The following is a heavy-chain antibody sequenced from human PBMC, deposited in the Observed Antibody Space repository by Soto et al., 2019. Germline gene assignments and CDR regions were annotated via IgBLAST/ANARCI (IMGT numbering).Heavy chain of an antibody. D-gene: IGHD3-16*01. J-gene: IGHJ4*02. V-gene: IGHV1-2*02. CDR2: INPNSGGT. CDR1: GYSFTGYY. Sequence: GASVKVSCKASGYSFTGYYMHWVRQAPGQGLEWMGWINPNSGGTNYAQEFQGRVTMTRDTSISTAYMELCRLRSDDTAVYYCARVGYYDYVWGNSDYWGQGTLVTVSS. CDR3: ARVGYYDYVWGNSDY.